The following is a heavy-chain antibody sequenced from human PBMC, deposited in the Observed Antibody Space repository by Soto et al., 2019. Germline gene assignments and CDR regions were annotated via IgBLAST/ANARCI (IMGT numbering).Heavy chain of an antibody. CDR1: GYTFTSYD. V-gene: IGHV1-8*01. CDR2: MNPNSGNT. D-gene: IGHD6-13*01. Sequence: GASVKVSCKASGYTFTSYDINWVRQATGQGLEWMGWMNPNSGNTGYAQKFQGRVTMTRNTSISTAYMELSSLRSEDTAVYYCARKWYSSSWLPPYNWFDPWGQGTLVTVSS. CDR3: ARKWYSSSWLPPYNWFDP. J-gene: IGHJ5*02.